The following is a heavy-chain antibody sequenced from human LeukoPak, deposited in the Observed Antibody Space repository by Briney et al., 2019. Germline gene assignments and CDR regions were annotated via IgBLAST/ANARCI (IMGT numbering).Heavy chain of an antibody. Sequence: PSETLSLTCTVSGGSISSSDYYWSWIRQPPGKGLEWIGYIYYSGSTYYNPSLKSRVTISVDTSKNQFSLKLSSVTAADTAVYYCARGDSGSFSQFDCWGQGTLVTVSS. CDR2: IYYSGST. J-gene: IGHJ4*02. CDR3: ARGDSGSFSQFDC. CDR1: GGSISSSDYY. D-gene: IGHD1-26*01. V-gene: IGHV4-30-4*02.